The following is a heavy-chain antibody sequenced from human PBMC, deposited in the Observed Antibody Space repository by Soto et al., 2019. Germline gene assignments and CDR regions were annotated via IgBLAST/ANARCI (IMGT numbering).Heavy chain of an antibody. V-gene: IGHV3-49*03. Sequence: GGSLRLSCTASGFTFGDYAMSWFRQAPGKGLEWVGFIRSKAYGGTTEYAASVKGRFTISRDDSKSIAYLQMNSLKTEDTAVYYCTRDSTVTSYYFDYWGQGTLVTVSS. CDR1: GFTFGDYA. D-gene: IGHD4-17*01. J-gene: IGHJ4*02. CDR3: TRDSTVTSYYFDY. CDR2: IRSKAYGGTT.